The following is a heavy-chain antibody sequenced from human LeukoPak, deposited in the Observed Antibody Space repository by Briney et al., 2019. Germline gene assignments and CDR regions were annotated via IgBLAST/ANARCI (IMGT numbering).Heavy chain of an antibody. CDR1: GGSFSGYY. CDR3: ARDAKYYYGSRTFFFYEY. CDR2: IDTSGTT. Sequence: SETLSLTCAVYGGSFSGYYWSWIRQPAGKGLEWIGHIDTSGTTNYNPSLKSRVTMSTDTSKNQFSLKLSSVTAADTAICYCARDAKYYYGSRTFFFYEYWGQGTLLTVSS. J-gene: IGHJ4*02. V-gene: IGHV4-4*07. D-gene: IGHD3-10*01.